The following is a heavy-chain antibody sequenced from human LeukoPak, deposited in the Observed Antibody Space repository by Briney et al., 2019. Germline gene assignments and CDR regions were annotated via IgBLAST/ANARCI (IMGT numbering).Heavy chain of an antibody. CDR1: GFTFSSYS. Sequence: GGSLRLSCAASGFTFSSYSMNWVRQAPGKGLEWVSSISSSSSYIYYADSVKGRFTISRDNAKNSLYLQMNSLRAEDTALYYCARAGLRYCSSTSCYYFDYWGQGTLVTVSS. CDR3: ARAGLRYCSSTSCYYFDY. V-gene: IGHV3-21*04. J-gene: IGHJ4*02. CDR2: ISSSSSYI. D-gene: IGHD2-2*01.